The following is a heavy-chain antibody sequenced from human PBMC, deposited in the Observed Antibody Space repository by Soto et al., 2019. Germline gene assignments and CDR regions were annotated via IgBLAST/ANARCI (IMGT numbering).Heavy chain of an antibody. CDR1: GYTFTTYA. V-gene: IGHV1-3*01. Sequence: ASVKVSCKASGYTFTTYAIHWVRQAPGQRLEWMGWINAGNGNTKYSQKFQGRVTITRDTSPSTAYMELSSLRSEDTAVYYCARMGSGFYWYYWGQGTLVTVSS. CDR3: ARMGSGFYWYY. J-gene: IGHJ4*02. CDR2: INAGNGNT. D-gene: IGHD1-26*01.